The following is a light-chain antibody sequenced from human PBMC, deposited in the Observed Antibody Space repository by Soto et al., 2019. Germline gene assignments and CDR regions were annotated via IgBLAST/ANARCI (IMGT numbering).Light chain of an antibody. Sequence: DIVMTQSPDSLAVSLGERATINCKSSQSVFYSADNKHYLAWYQQKPGQPPKLLIYWASTRESGVPDRFSGSGSGTDFTLTISSLQAEDVAVYYCQQYYSTPWTFGQGTNVEIK. J-gene: IGKJ1*01. CDR1: QSVFYSADNKHY. V-gene: IGKV4-1*01. CDR2: WAS. CDR3: QQYYSTPWT.